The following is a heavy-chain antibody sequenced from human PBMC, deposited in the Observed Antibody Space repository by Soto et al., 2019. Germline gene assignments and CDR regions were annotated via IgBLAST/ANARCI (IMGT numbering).Heavy chain of an antibody. V-gene: IGHV5-51*01. D-gene: IGHD1-26*01. CDR2: IYPGDSDT. CDR1: GYSFTSYW. J-gene: IGHJ4*02. Sequence: PGESLKISCQGSGYSFTSYWIGWVRQMPGKGLEWMGIIYPGDSDTRYSPSFQGQVTISADKSISTAYLQWSSLKASDTAMYYCARHITVYSGSSYFDYWGQGTLVTV. CDR3: ARHITVYSGSSYFDY.